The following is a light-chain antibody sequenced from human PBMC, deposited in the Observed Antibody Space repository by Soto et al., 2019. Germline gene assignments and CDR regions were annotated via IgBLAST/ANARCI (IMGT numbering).Light chain of an antibody. V-gene: IGKV2D-29*02. CDR3: MQSTQLPPT. CDR2: EVY. Sequence: IVLTQSPLSLSVTLGQPASISCKSSQSLPHITGETFLFWYLQKPGQSQQLLIYEVYTRVSGVQDRFSGSGSGTDFTLEISRVETDDVGIYYCMQSTQLPPTVGQGTRLENK. J-gene: IGKJ5*01. CDR1: QSLPHITGETF.